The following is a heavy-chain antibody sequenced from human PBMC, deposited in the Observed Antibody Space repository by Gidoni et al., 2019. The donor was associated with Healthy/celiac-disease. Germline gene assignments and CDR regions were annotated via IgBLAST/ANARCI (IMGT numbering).Heavy chain of an antibody. CDR3: ARSSGWYRGVGY. CDR1: GFTFSDYY. V-gene: IGHV3-11*01. Sequence: CPVSGFTFSDYYMSWIRQAPGKGLEWVSYISSSGSTIYYADSVKGRFTIARDKAKNSLYLKMNSLRAEDTAVYYCARSSGWYRGVGYWGQGTLVTVSS. D-gene: IGHD6-19*01. CDR2: ISSSGSTI. J-gene: IGHJ4*02.